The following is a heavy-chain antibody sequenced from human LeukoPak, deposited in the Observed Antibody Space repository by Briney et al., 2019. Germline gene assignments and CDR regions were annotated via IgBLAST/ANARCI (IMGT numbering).Heavy chain of an antibody. V-gene: IGHV4-38-2*02. CDR1: GYSISDGYY. CDR2: IYHSGST. Sequence: ASETLSLTCTVSGYSISDGYYWAWIRQPPGKGLEWIGSIYHSGSTYYNPSLRSRVTISVDTSKNQFSLKLTSVTAVDTAVFYCARDLQWLIKGDAFDIWGQGTIVTVSS. D-gene: IGHD5-24*01. J-gene: IGHJ3*02. CDR3: ARDLQWLIKGDAFDI.